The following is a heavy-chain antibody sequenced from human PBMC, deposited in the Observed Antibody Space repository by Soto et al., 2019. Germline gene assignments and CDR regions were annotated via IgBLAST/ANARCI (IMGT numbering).Heavy chain of an antibody. J-gene: IGHJ4*02. CDR1: GGTFSSYA. CDR2: IIPIFGTA. Sequence: GASVKVSCKASGGTFSSYAISWVRQAPGQGLEWMGGIIPIFGTANYTQKFQGRVTITADESTSTAYMELSSLRSEDTAVYYCAREYSGGSSSYYFDYWGQGTLVTVSS. D-gene: IGHD6-6*01. V-gene: IGHV1-69*13. CDR3: AREYSGGSSSYYFDY.